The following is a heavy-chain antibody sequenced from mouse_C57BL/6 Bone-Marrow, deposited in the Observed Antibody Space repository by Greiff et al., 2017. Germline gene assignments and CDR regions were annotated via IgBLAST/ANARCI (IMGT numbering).Heavy chain of an antibody. V-gene: IGHV1-59*01. CDR2: IDPSDSYT. J-gene: IGHJ4*01. Sequence: QVQLQQPGAELVRPGTSVKLSCKASGYTFTSYWMHWVKQRPGQGLEWIGVIDPSDSYTNYNQKFKGKATMTVDTSSSTAYMQLSSLTSEDSAVYYCARWRLRLNYYAMDYWGQGTSVTVSS. CDR1: GYTFTSYW. CDR3: ARWRLRLNYYAMDY. D-gene: IGHD2-4*01.